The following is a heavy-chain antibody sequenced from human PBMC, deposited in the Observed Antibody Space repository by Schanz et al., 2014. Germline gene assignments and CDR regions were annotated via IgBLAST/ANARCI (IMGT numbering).Heavy chain of an antibody. CDR2: IPWNGAAI. D-gene: IGHD2-2*01. Sequence: EVQVVESGGGLVQPGGSLRLSCTASGFNSDDYAMHWVRQAPGKGLEWVSNIPWNGAAIGYAGSVRGRFTISRDSAKNSLYLQMNSLRPEDTAVYYCARGGFFDSTSFDSWGQGTLVTVSS. V-gene: IGHV3-9*02. CDR1: GFNSDDYA. J-gene: IGHJ4*02. CDR3: ARGGFFDSTSFDS.